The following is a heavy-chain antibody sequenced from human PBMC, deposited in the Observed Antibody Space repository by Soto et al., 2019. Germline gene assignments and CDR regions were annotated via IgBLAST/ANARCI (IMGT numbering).Heavy chain of an antibody. D-gene: IGHD5-18*01. CDR3: ARDPLGQPNSAIYY. J-gene: IGHJ4*02. Sequence: SVKVSCKASGGTFSSYTISWVRQAPGQGLEWMGRIIPILGIANYAQKFQGRVTITADKSTSTAYMELSSLRSEDTAVYYCARDPLGQPNSAIYYWGQGTLVTVSS. CDR2: IIPILGIA. CDR1: GGTFSSYT. V-gene: IGHV1-69*04.